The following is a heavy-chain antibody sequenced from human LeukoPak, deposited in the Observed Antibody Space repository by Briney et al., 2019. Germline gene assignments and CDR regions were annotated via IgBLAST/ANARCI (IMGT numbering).Heavy chain of an antibody. Sequence: GRSLRLACAPSGFTLRSYWMNWVRPPPGKGREWVANIKHDGSEHYYVASVKGRFPISRDNTKNSLYLQMNSLRGDDTALYHCAGLTRSAMSGAAYWLQGTLLTVSS. CDR2: IKHDGSEH. CDR1: GFTLRSYW. D-gene: IGHD6-13*01. J-gene: IGHJ4*02. CDR3: AGLTRSAMSGAAY. V-gene: IGHV3-7*01.